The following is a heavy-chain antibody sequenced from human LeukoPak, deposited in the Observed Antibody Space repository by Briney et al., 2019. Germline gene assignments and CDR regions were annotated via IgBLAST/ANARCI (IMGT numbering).Heavy chain of an antibody. Sequence: GGSLRLSCAASGFTFSTYWLGWVRQAPGKGLEWVAKIKPDGSEKDHVDSVKGRFTISRDNAKNSLYLQLNSLRAEDTAVYYWARSRFYFDYWGQGILVTVSS. CDR3: ARSRFYFDY. J-gene: IGHJ4*02. V-gene: IGHV3-7*01. CDR2: IKPDGSEK. CDR1: GFTFSTYW.